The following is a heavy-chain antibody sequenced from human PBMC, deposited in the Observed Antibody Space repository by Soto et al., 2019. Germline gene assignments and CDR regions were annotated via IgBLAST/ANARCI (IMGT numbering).Heavy chain of an antibody. D-gene: IGHD1-26*01. CDR1: GGSISSYY. V-gene: IGHV4-59*12. Sequence: ASETLSLTCTVSGGSISSYYWSWIRQPPGKGLEWIGYIYYSGSTNYNPSLKSRVTISVDTSKNQFSLKLSSVTAADTAVYYCARSEATGLDYWGQGTLVTVSS. J-gene: IGHJ4*02. CDR2: IYYSGST. CDR3: ARSEATGLDY.